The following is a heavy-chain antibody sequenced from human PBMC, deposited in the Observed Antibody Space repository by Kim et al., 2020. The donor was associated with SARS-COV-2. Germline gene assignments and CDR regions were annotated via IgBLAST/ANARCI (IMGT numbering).Heavy chain of an antibody. CDR3: ARYGDYGSHYGMDV. D-gene: IGHD4-17*01. J-gene: IGHJ6*02. V-gene: IGHV3-21*01. Sequence: ADSLQSRFTIPRDNAKNSLYLQLNSLRAEATAVYYCARYGDYGSHYGMDVWRQGTTVTVSS.